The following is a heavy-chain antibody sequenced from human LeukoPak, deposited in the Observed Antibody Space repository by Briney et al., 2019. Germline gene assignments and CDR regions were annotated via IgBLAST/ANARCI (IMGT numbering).Heavy chain of an antibody. V-gene: IGHV1-46*01. CDR1: GYTFTSYY. J-gene: IGHJ5*02. Sequence: ASVKVSCKASGYTFTSYYMHLVRQPPGQGLEWMGIINPSGGSTSYAQKFQGRVTMTRDTSTSTVYMELSSLRSEDTAVYYCARGGVVVAATSVLTPNWFDPWGQGTLVTVSS. D-gene: IGHD2-15*01. CDR3: ARGGVVVAATSVLTPNWFDP. CDR2: INPSGGST.